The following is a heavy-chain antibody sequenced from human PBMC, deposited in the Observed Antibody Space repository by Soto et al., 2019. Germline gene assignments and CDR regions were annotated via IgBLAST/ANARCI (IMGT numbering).Heavy chain of an antibody. CDR3: ARGRGRLERGDNWYDP. CDR2: TYKTGST. J-gene: IGHJ5*02. Sequence: LETLSLTCSVSGGSISSTSYYWPWIRQTPGKGLEWIGSTYKTGSTYHNPSLKSRVTISVDRSKNQFSLKLSSVTAADTAVYYCARGRGRLERGDNWYDPWGQGTLVTVSS. CDR1: GGSISSTSYY. D-gene: IGHD1-26*01. V-gene: IGHV4-39*07.